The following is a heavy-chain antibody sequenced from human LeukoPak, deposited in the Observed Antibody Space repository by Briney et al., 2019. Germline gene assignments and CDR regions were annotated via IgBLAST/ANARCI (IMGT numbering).Heavy chain of an antibody. Sequence: GGSLRLSCAASGFTFSNAWMSWVRQAPGKGLEWVGRIKSKTDGGTADYAAPVKGRFTISRDDSKNTLYLQMNSLKTEDTAVYYCTTGRYFDWIDYWGQGTLVTASS. J-gene: IGHJ4*02. CDR2: IKSKTDGGTA. CDR1: GFTFSNAW. V-gene: IGHV3-15*01. D-gene: IGHD3-9*01. CDR3: TTGRYFDWIDY.